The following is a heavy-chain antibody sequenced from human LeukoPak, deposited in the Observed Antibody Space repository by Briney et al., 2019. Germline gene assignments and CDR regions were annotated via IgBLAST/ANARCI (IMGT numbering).Heavy chain of an antibody. V-gene: IGHV4-59*08. D-gene: IGHD5-18*01. CDR1: GGSISSYY. CDR3: ARHGIQLWPFDY. J-gene: IGHJ4*02. Sequence: SETLSLTCTVFGGSISSYYWSWIRQPPGKGLEWVGYIYYSGSTNYNPSLKSRVTISVDTSKNQFSLKLSSVTAADTAVYYCARHGIQLWPFDYWGQGTLVTVSS. CDR2: IYYSGST.